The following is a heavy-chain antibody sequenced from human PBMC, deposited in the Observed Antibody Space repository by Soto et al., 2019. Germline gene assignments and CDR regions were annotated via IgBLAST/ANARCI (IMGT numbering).Heavy chain of an antibody. CDR2: FYYSVST. J-gene: IGHJ5*02. CDR1: GGSISSGGYY. Sequence: SETLTLTCTVSGGSISSGGYYWSWIRQHPGKGLEWNGYFYYSVSTYYNPSLKSRVTISVDTSKNQFFLKLSSVTAADTAVYYCARDGLAYCGGDCYLRWFDPWGQGTLVTVSS. D-gene: IGHD2-21*02. CDR3: ARDGLAYCGGDCYLRWFDP. V-gene: IGHV4-31*03.